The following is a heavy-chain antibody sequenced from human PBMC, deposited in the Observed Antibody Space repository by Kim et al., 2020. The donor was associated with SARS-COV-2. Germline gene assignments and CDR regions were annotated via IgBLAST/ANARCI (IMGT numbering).Heavy chain of an antibody. Sequence: SETLSLTCTVSGGSISSDYWTWIRQPPGKGLEWIGNIYYCGSTNYNPSLKSRVTISVDTSKNQFSLKLSSVTAADTAVYYCARQFYGSGSSNRRFDPWG. CDR1: GGSISSDY. CDR3: ARQFYGSGSSNRRFDP. J-gene: IGHJ5*02. D-gene: IGHD3-10*01. CDR2: IYYCGST. V-gene: IGHV4-59*08.